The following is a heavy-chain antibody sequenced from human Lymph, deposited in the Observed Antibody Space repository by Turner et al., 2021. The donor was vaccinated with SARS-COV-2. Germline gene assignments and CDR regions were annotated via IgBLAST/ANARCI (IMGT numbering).Heavy chain of an antibody. J-gene: IGHJ3*02. V-gene: IGHV3-66*01. CDR3: ARDFREGAFDI. CDR1: GLTVSSKY. Sequence: EVQLVESGGGLVQPGGSLRLSCAASGLTVSSKYMRWVRQAPGKGLGWVSVIYSGGRTFYADSVKGRYTIARDKSKNTQYLQMNSLRAEDTAVYYCARDFREGAFDIWGQGTMVTISS. CDR2: IYSGGRT. D-gene: IGHD3-10*01.